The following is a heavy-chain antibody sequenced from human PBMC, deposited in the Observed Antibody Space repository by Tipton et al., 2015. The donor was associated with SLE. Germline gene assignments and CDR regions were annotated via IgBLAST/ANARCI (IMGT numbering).Heavy chain of an antibody. Sequence: LSLTCAASGFTFSSYAMHWVRQAPGKGLEWVAVISYDGSNKYYADSVKGRFTISRDNSKNTLYLQMNSLRAEDTAVYYCARDRSITMIVVVTHDAFDIWGQGTMVTVS. CDR3: ARDRSITMIVVVTHDAFDI. J-gene: IGHJ3*02. D-gene: IGHD3-22*01. CDR1: GFTFSSYA. CDR2: ISYDGSNK. V-gene: IGHV3-30*04.